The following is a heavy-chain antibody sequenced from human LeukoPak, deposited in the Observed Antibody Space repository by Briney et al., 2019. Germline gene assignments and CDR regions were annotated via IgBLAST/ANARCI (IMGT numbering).Heavy chain of an antibody. CDR3: ARVPLGISGGHFDY. CDR1: GGTFSSYA. V-gene: IGHV1-69*04. Sequence: VASVKVSCKASGGTFSSYAISWVRQAPGQGLEWMGRIIPILGIANYAQKFQGRVTITADKSTSTAYMELSSLRSEDTAVYYCARVPLGISGGHFDYWGQGTLVTVSS. J-gene: IGHJ4*02. D-gene: IGHD3-10*01. CDR2: IIPILGIA.